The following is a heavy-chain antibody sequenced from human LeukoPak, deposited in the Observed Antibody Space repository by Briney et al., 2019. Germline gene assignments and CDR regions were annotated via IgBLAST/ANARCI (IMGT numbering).Heavy chain of an antibody. Sequence: PGGSLRLSCAASGFSFSSYAMSWVRQGPGKGPEWVAIIFSDSSATYYADSVQGRFIISRDNFRNTVYLQVNSLRAGDTAVYYCAKGGARPLDDAFDLWGQGTVVTVSS. CDR1: GFSFSSYA. CDR3: AKGGARPLDDAFDL. V-gene: IGHV3-23*03. D-gene: IGHD1-1*01. CDR2: IFSDSSAT. J-gene: IGHJ3*01.